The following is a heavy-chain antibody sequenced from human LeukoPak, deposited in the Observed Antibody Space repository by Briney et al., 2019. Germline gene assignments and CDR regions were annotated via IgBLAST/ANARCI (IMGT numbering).Heavy chain of an antibody. CDR2: ISGSGGST. CDR3: AKGRKSYYYGMDV. CDR1: GFTFSSFA. Sequence: GGSLRLSCAASGFTFSSFAMSWVRQAPGKGLEWVAGISGSGGSTYYADSVKGQFTISRDNSKNTLYLQMNSLRAEDTAVYHCAKGRKSYYYGMDVWGQGTTVTVSS. J-gene: IGHJ6*02. V-gene: IGHV3-23*01.